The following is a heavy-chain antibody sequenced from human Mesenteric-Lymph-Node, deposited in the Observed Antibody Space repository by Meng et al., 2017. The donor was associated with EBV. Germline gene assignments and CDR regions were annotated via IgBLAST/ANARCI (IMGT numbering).Heavy chain of an antibody. V-gene: IGHV1-2*06. CDR1: DYTFTGYD. J-gene: IGHJ5*02. CDR3: AKRSGFGELLGWFDP. Sequence: QVQLVGSGAEVKKPWDSVKDSCKGDDYTFTGYDRHWGRQAPGQGLEWMGRINPNSGGTNYEQKFQGRVTMTRDTSISTAYMELGRLRSDDTAVYYCAKRSGFGELLGWFDPWGQGTLVTISS. D-gene: IGHD3-10*01. CDR2: INPNSGGT.